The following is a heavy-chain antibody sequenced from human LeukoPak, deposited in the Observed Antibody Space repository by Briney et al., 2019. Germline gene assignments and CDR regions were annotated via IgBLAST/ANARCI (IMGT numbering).Heavy chain of an antibody. CDR1: GGSISSSSYY. Sequence: PSETLSLTCTVSGGSISSSSYYWGWIRQPPGKGLEWIGSIYYSGSTYYNPSLKSRVTISVDTSKNQFSLKLSSVTAADTAVYYCARAARPHLGRNWFDPWGQGTLVTVSS. V-gene: IGHV4-39*07. J-gene: IGHJ5*02. D-gene: IGHD3-16*01. CDR3: ARAARPHLGRNWFDP. CDR2: IYYSGST.